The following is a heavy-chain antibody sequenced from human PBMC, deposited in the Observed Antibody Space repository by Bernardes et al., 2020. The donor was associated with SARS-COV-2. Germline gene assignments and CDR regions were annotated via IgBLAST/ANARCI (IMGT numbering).Heavy chain of an antibody. Sequence: ASVKVSCKASGYTFTSYGISWVRQAPGQGLEWMGWISAYHGNTNYAQKLQGRVTMTTDTSTSTAYMELRSLRSDDTAMYYCARDMYSSGWPSTNYYYYYYGMDVWGQGTTVTVSS. CDR3: ARDMYSSGWPSTNYYYYYYGMDV. J-gene: IGHJ6*02. V-gene: IGHV1-18*01. CDR1: GYTFTSYG. CDR2: ISAYHGNT. D-gene: IGHD6-19*01.